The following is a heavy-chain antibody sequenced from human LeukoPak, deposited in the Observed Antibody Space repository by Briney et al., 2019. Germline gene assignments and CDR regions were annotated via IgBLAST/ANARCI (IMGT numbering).Heavy chain of an antibody. Sequence: ASVKVSCKASGYTFTSYGISWVRQAPGQGLEWMGWISAYNGNTNYAQKLQGRVTMTTDTSTSTAYMELRSLRSDDTAVYYCARAVMVRGVIYYYYYYMDVWGKGTTVTISS. D-gene: IGHD3-10*01. J-gene: IGHJ6*03. CDR1: GYTFTSYG. CDR3: ARAVMVRGVIYYYYYYMDV. V-gene: IGHV1-18*01. CDR2: ISAYNGNT.